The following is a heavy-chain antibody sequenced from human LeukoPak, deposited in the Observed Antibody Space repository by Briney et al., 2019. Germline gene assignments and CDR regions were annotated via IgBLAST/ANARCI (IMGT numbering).Heavy chain of an antibody. CDR3: ARDPNTYSNYYYMDV. CDR1: GYTFTSYG. D-gene: IGHD4-11*01. J-gene: IGHJ6*03. V-gene: IGHV1-18*01. CDR2: ISAYNGNT. Sequence: ASVKVSCKASGYTFTSYGISWVRQAPGQGLEWMGWISAYNGNTNYAQKLKGRVTMTTDTSTSTAYMELRSLRSDDTAVYYCARDPNTYSNYYYMDVWGQGTTVTVSS.